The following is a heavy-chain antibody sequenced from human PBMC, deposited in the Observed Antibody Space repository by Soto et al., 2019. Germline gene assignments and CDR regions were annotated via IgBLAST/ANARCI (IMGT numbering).Heavy chain of an antibody. Sequence: ASVKVSCKASGYTFSSYAMHWVRQAPGQRLEWMGWINAGYGNTKSSQKFQDRVTISRDTSASTAYMELTSLRSEDTAVYYCARRPSASGTKNYFDSWGQGTLVTVSS. J-gene: IGHJ5*01. D-gene: IGHD6-13*01. V-gene: IGHV1-3*01. CDR2: INAGYGNT. CDR1: GYTFSSYA. CDR3: ARRPSASGTKNYFDS.